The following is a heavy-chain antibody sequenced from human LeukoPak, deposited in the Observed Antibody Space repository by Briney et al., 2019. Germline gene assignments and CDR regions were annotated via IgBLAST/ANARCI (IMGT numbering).Heavy chain of an antibody. CDR3: ARGRGYCSSTSCPYYFDY. J-gene: IGHJ4*02. Sequence: PSETLSLTCTVSGGSISSYYWSWIRQPAGKGLEWIGRIYTSGSTNYNPSLKSRVTMSVDTSKNQFSLKLSSVTAADTAVYYCARGRGYCSSTSCPYYFDYWGQGTLVTVSS. V-gene: IGHV4-4*07. D-gene: IGHD2-2*03. CDR2: IYTSGST. CDR1: GGSISSYY.